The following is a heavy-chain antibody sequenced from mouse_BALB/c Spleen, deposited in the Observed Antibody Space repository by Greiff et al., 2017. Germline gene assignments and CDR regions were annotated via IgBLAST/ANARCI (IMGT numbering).Heavy chain of an antibody. CDR2: ISSGGSYT. D-gene: IGHD2-1*01. J-gene: IGHJ3*01. CDR1: GFTFSSYT. V-gene: IGHV5-6-4*01. Sequence: EVKLMESGGGLVKPGGSLKLSCAASGFTFSSYTMSWVRQTPEKRLEWVATISSGGSYTYYPDSVKGRFTISRDNAKNTLYLQMSSLKSEDTAMYYCTRDHGNYGWFAYWGQGTLVTVSA. CDR3: TRDHGNYGWFAY.